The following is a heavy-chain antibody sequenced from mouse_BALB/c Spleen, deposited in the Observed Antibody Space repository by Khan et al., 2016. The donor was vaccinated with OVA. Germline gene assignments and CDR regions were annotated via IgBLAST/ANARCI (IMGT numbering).Heavy chain of an antibody. V-gene: IGHV1-84*02. J-gene: IGHJ2*01. Sequence: QVQLKQSGPELVKPGASVTISCKASGYTVTDYYINWVKQKPGQGLEWIGWIYPGSANAKYNEKFKGKATLTVDTSSSTAFMQLSSLTSEDTAVYFCAGRFDFWGQGTTLTVSS. CDR1: GYTVTDYY. CDR3: AGRFDF. CDR2: IYPGSANA.